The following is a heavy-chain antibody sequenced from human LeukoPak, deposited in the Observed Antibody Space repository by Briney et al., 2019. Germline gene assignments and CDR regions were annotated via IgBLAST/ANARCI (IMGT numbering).Heavy chain of an antibody. J-gene: IGHJ4*02. CDR3: ARDQGYSYGLPFDY. CDR1: GGSFSGYY. Sequence: SETLSLTCAVYGGSFSGYYWSWIRQPPGKGLEWIGEINHSGSTNYNPSLKSRVTISVDTSKNQFSLKLSSVTAADTAVYYCARDQGYSYGLPFDYWGQGTLVTVSS. D-gene: IGHD5-18*01. V-gene: IGHV4-34*01. CDR2: INHSGST.